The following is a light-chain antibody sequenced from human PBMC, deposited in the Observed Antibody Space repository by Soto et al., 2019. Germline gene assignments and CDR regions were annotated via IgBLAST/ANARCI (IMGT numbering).Light chain of an antibody. CDR3: QQSYISPVT. V-gene: IGKV1-5*03. J-gene: IGKJ5*01. Sequence: DIQMTQSPSTLSGSVGDRVTITCRASQTISSWLAWYQQKPGKAPKLLIYKASTLKSGVPSRFSGSGSGTEFTLTVDSLQPEDFATYYCQQSYISPVTFGQGTRLEIK. CDR1: QTISSW. CDR2: KAS.